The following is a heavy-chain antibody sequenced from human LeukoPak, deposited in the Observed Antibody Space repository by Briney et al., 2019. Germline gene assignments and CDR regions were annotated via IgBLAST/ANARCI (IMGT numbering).Heavy chain of an antibody. V-gene: IGHV4-61*02. CDR2: IYTSGST. Sequence: SETLSLTCTVSGGSISSGSYYWSWIRQPAGKGPEWIGRIYTSGSTNYNPSLKSRVTISVDTSKNQFSLKLSSVTAADTAVYYCARDEAAAGTELSYRGQGTLVTVSS. D-gene: IGHD6-13*01. CDR1: GGSISSGSYY. J-gene: IGHJ4*02. CDR3: ARDEAAAGTELSY.